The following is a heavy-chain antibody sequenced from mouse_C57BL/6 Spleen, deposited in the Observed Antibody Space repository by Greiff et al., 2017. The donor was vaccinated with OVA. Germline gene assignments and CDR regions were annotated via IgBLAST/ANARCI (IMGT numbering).Heavy chain of an antibody. D-gene: IGHD2-5*01. Sequence: QVQLQQSGAELVRPGSSVKLSCKASGYTFTSYWMHWVKQRPIQGLEWIGNIDPSDSETHYNQKFKDKATLTVDKSSSTAYMQLSSLTSEDSAVYYCARSYYSNFGDYWGQGTTLTVSS. CDR2: IDPSDSET. J-gene: IGHJ2*01. CDR3: ARSYYSNFGDY. CDR1: GYTFTSYW. V-gene: IGHV1-52*01.